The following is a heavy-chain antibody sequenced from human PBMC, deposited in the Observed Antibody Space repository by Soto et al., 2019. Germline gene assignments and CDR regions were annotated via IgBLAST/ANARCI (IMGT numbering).Heavy chain of an antibody. J-gene: IGHJ6*02. V-gene: IGHV4-34*01. CDR1: GGSFSCYY. CDR3: ARGRQRYCSSTSCYTKGYYYGMDV. CDR2: INHSGST. D-gene: IGHD2-2*02. Sequence: PSETLSLTCAVYGGSFSCYYWSWIRQPPGKGLEWIGEINHSGSTNYNPSLKSRVTISVDTSKNQFSLKLSSVTAADTAVYYCARGRQRYCSSTSCYTKGYYYGMDVWGQGTTVTVSS.